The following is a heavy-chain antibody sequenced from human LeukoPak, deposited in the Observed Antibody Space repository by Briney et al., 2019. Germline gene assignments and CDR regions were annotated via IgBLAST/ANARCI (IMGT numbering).Heavy chain of an antibody. CDR2: TYYRSKWYN. V-gene: IGHV6-1*01. CDR3: ARVASSGWYAPYYYYGMDV. J-gene: IGHJ6*02. Sequence: SRTLSLTCAISGDSVSSNSAAWNWIRQSPSRGLEWLGRTYYRSKWYNDYAVSVKSRITINPDTSKNQFSLQLNSVTPEDTAVYYCARVASSGWYAPYYYYGMDVWGQGTTVTVSS. CDR1: GDSVSSNSAA. D-gene: IGHD6-19*01.